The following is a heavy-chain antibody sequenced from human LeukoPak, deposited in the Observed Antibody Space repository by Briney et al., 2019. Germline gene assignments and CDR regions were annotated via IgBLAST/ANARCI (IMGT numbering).Heavy chain of an antibody. V-gene: IGHV3-48*03. CDR3: ARTVYDLRGQSLVPGFDS. Sequence: GGSLRLSCAASGFTFSSYEMNWVRQAAGKGLEWGSYIGTITSTTYYADSVKGRFTVSRDDAKSSLYLQMSSLRAEDTAVYYCARTVYDLRGQSLVPGFDSWGQGTLVTVSS. D-gene: IGHD6-19*01. J-gene: IGHJ4*02. CDR2: IGTITSTT. CDR1: GFTFSSYE.